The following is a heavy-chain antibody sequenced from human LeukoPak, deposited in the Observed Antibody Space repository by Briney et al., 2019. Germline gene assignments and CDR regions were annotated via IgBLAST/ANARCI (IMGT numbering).Heavy chain of an antibody. CDR1: GYTFTSYY. CDR2: INPSGGST. J-gene: IGHJ4*02. CDR3: ARVWGNYRPFDY. D-gene: IGHD3-16*02. V-gene: IGHV1-46*01. Sequence: ASVKVSCKASGYTFTSYYMHWVRQAPGQGLEWMGIINPSGGSTSYAQKFQGRVTMTRDASTSTVYMELSSLRSEDTAVYYCARVWGNYRPFDYWGQGTLVTVSS.